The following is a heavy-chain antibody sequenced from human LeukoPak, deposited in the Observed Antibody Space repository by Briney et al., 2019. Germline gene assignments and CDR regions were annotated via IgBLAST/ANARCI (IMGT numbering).Heavy chain of an antibody. J-gene: IGHJ3*02. Sequence: SQTLSLTCTVSGGSISSGSYYWSWIRQPAGKGLEWIGRIYTSGSTNHNSSLKSRVTISVDTSKNQFSLKLSSVTAADTAVYYCARSSPDCSGARCRDDAFDIWGQGTMVTVSS. CDR1: GGSISSGSYY. CDR3: ARSSPDCSGARCRDDAFDI. D-gene: IGHD6-25*01. CDR2: IYTSGST. V-gene: IGHV4-61*02.